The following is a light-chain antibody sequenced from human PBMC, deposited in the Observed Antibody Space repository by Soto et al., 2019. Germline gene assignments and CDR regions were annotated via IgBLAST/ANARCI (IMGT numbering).Light chain of an antibody. CDR3: AEWDDSLNGVV. V-gene: IGLV1-44*01. CDR2: SNN. J-gene: IGLJ2*01. Sequence: QSVLTQPPSASGTPGQRVTISCSGSSSNIGSNTVNWYQQLPGTAPKLLIYSNNQRPSGVPDRFSGSKSGTSASLAISGLHSEDEADYYCAEWDDSLNGVVFGGGTKLTVL. CDR1: SSNIGSNT.